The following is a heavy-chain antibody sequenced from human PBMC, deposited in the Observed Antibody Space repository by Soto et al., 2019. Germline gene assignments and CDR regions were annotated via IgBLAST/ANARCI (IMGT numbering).Heavy chain of an antibody. Sequence: SETLSLTCTVSGGSISSSSYYWGWIRQPPGKGLEWIGSIYYSGSTYYNPSLKSRVTISVDTSKNQFSLKLSSVTAADTAVYYCATGVVVAATGGYYYYYGMDVWGQGTTVTDSS. D-gene: IGHD2-15*01. CDR2: IYYSGST. CDR1: GGSISSSSYY. J-gene: IGHJ6*02. V-gene: IGHV4-39*01. CDR3: ATGVVVAATGGYYYYYGMDV.